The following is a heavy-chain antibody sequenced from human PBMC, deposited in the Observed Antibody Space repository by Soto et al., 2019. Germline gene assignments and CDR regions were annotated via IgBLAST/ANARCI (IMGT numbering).Heavy chain of an antibody. V-gene: IGHV4-59*01. Sequence: SETLSLTCTVSGGSISSYYWSWIRQPPGKGLERIGYIYYSGSTNYNPSLKSRVTISVDTSKNQFSLKLSSVTAADTAVYYCARGGSSGWYGDAFDIWGQGTMVTVSS. CDR1: GGSISSYY. CDR3: ARGGSSGWYGDAFDI. CDR2: IYYSGST. J-gene: IGHJ3*02. D-gene: IGHD6-19*01.